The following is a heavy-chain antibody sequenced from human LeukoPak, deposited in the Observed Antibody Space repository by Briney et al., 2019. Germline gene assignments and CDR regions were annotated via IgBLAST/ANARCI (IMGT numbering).Heavy chain of an antibody. CDR2: IYHSGST. V-gene: IGHV4-30-2*01. J-gene: IGHJ3*02. D-gene: IGHD3-10*01. CDR3: ASLYYYGSGSYAFDT. CDR1: GGSISSGGYS. Sequence: SETLSLTCAFSGGSISSGGYSWSWIRQPPGKGLEWIGYIYHSGSTYYNPSLKSRVTISVDRSKNQFSLKLSSVTAADTAVYYCASLYYYGSGSYAFDTWGQGTMVTVSS.